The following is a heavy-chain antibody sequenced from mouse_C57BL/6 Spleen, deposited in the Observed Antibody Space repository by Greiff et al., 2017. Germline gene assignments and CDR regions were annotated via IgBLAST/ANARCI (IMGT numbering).Heavy chain of an antibody. D-gene: IGHD3-1*01. Sequence: EVQLVESGPGLVKPSQSLSLTCSVTGYSITSGYYWNWIRQFPGNKLEWMGYISYDGSNNYNPSLKNRISITRDTSKNQFFLKLNSVTTEDTATYYCARGTAQATWGYAMDYWGQGTSVTVSS. CDR3: ARGTAQATWGYAMDY. V-gene: IGHV3-6*01. J-gene: IGHJ4*01. CDR2: ISYDGSN. CDR1: GYSITSGYY.